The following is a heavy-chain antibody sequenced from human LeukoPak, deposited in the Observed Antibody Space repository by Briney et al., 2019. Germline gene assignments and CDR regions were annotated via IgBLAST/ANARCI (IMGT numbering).Heavy chain of an antibody. J-gene: IGHJ3*02. V-gene: IGHV4-39*07. D-gene: IGHD3-22*01. Sequence: SETLSLTCTVSGGSISSSSYYWGWIRQPPGKGLEWIGSIYYSGSTYYNPSLKSRVTISVDTSKNQFSLKLSSVTAADTAVYYCASGNYDSSGYYYHPPSPNDAFDIWGQGTMVTVSS. CDR3: ASGNYDSSGYYYHPPSPNDAFDI. CDR2: IYYSGST. CDR1: GGSISSSSYY.